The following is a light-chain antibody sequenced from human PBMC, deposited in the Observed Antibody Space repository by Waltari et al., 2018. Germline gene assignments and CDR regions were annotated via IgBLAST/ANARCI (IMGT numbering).Light chain of an antibody. CDR3: QQYLSVPLT. V-gene: IGKV4-1*01. Sequence: DIVMTQSPDSLAVSLGERATINCKSSQSILFTSNNKDSLAWYLQKPGQPPKLLIFGASTLQSGVPDRFSGGGSGTDFTLTISSLQAEDVAVYYCQQYLSVPLTFGGGTKVEI. CDR1: QSILFTSNNKDS. CDR2: GAS. J-gene: IGKJ4*01.